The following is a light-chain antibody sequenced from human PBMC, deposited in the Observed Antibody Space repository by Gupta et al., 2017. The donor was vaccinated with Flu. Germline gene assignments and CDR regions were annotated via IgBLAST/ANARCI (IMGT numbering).Light chain of an antibody. Sequence: VVLTQSPATLSLSPGERAFLACRASQSVSPSIAWYQQKRGQAPRLLMYAASRRDDGIPARFCGGGFGKHLTLTNSTGEQEDFAGYYSQQHSHFPMYTFGQGTKLDI. J-gene: IGKJ2*01. CDR1: QSVSPS. V-gene: IGKV3-11*01. CDR2: AAS. CDR3: QQHSHFPMYT.